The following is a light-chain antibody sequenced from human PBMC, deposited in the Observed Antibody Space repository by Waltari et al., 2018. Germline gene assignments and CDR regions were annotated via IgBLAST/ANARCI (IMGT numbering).Light chain of an antibody. CDR1: QSISFS. CDR3: QQSYTTPRT. V-gene: IGKV1-39*01. CDR2: GAS. J-gene: IGKJ4*01. Sequence: DIQMTQSPSSLSASVGDRVTISCRASQSISFSLNWYQQKLGQAPILLIYGASSVQFGVSSKFSGSGSGTDFTLTISGLQPDDIATYYCQQSYTTPRTFGGGTKVEIK.